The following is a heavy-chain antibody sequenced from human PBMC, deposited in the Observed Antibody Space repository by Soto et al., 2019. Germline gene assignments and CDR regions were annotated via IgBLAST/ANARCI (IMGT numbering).Heavy chain of an antibody. Sequence: VGSLRLSCAASGFTFSSYEMNWVRQAPGKGLEWVSYISSSGSTTYYTDSVKGRFAISRDNARTSLYLQINSLRVEDSAVYYCARSSLTYFEFWGQGTLVTVSS. CDR3: ARSSLTYFEF. J-gene: IGHJ4*02. V-gene: IGHV3-48*03. CDR2: ISSSGSTT. CDR1: GFTFSSYE.